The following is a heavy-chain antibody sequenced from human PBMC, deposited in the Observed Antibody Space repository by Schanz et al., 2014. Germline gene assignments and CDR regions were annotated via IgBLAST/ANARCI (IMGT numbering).Heavy chain of an antibody. J-gene: IGHJ6*02. Sequence: QLVGSGGGLIQPGGSLRLSCGGSGFTFSKYWMSWVRQAPGKGLEWVSALSGSGGSTYYADSVKGRFTISRDNSENTLYLQMNSLSADDTAVFYCAKGMGYCSGGTCYDYYYYGLDVWGQGTLVTVSS. V-gene: IGHV3-23*04. CDR2: LSGSGGST. CDR3: AKGMGYCSGGTCYDYYYYGLDV. D-gene: IGHD2-15*01. CDR1: GFTFSKYW.